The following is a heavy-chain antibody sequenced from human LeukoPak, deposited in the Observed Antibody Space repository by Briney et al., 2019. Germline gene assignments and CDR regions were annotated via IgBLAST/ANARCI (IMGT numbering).Heavy chain of an antibody. D-gene: IGHD4-23*01. CDR3: AKDIGDYGGNRGYYFDY. V-gene: IGHV3-9*01. Sequence: GGSLRLSCAASGFTFDDYAMHWVRQAPGKGLEWVSGISWNSGSIGYADSVKGRFTISRDNAKSSLYLQMNSLRAEDTALYYCAKDIGDYGGNRGYYFDYWGQGTLVTVSS. J-gene: IGHJ4*02. CDR2: ISWNSGSI. CDR1: GFTFDDYA.